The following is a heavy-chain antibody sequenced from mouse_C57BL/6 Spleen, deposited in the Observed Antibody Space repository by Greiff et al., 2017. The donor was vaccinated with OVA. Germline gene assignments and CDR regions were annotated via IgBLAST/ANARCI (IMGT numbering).Heavy chain of an antibody. V-gene: IGHV1-7*01. CDR3: ARGYDYGGYFDY. J-gene: IGHJ2*01. D-gene: IGHD1-1*02. Sequence: VKLQQSGAELAKPGASVKLSCKASGYTFTSYWMHWVKQRPGQGLEWIGYINPSSGYTKYNQKFKDKATLTAYKSSSTAYMQLSSLTYEDSAVYYCARGYDYGGYFDYWGQGTTLTVSS. CDR1: GYTFTSYW. CDR2: INPSSGYT.